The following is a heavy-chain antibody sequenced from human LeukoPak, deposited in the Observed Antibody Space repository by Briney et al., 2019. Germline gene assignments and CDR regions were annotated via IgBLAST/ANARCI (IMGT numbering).Heavy chain of an antibody. CDR2: IYNSGTT. D-gene: IGHD2-2*01. CDR1: GGSISNSSYY. CDR3: ARACGIVVVPAAKWFDP. Sequence: SETLSLTCTVSGGSISNSSYYWSWIRQPAGKGLEWIGRIYNSGTTNYNPSLKSRVTISVDTSKNQFSLKLSSVTAADTAVYYCARACGIVVVPAAKWFDPWGQGTLVTVSS. V-gene: IGHV4-61*02. J-gene: IGHJ5*02.